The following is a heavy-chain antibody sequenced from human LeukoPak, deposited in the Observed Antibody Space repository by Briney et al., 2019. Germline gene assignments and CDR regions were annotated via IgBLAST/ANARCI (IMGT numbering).Heavy chain of an antibody. CDR1: VFTFSSYS. V-gene: IGHV3-21*04. CDR2: ISSSSSYI. CDR3: ARNTPRVLDY. Sequence: KPGGSLRLSCAASVFTFSSYSMNWLRQAPGKGLEWVSSISSSSSYIYYADSVKGRFTISRDNAKNSLYLQMNSLRAEDTAVYYCARNTPRVLDYWGQGTLVTVSS. D-gene: IGHD2-15*01. J-gene: IGHJ4*02.